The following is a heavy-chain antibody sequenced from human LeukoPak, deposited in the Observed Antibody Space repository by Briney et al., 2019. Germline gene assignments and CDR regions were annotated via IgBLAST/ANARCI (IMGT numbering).Heavy chain of an antibody. J-gene: IGHJ4*02. V-gene: IGHV4-4*02. CDR2: VHLSGST. CDR3: AREGGPYRPLDY. Sequence: SETLSLTCGVSGGSISSTNWWTWVRQPPGEGLEWIGEVHLSGSTNYNPSLESRVTMSVDMSENHISLKLTSVTAADTAVYYCAREGGPYRPLDYSGQGTLVTVSS. CDR1: GGSISSTNW.